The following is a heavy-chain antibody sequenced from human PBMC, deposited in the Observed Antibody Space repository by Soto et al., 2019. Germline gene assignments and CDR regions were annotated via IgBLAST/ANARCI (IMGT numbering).Heavy chain of an antibody. D-gene: IGHD3-22*01. CDR2: IFPSDSDT. J-gene: IGHJ5*02. Sequence: HGESLKISCRTSGYRFTSYWIAWVRQMPGKGLEWMGIIFPSDSDTRYSPSFQGQVTISADRSTSTVFLQWASLKASDTAVYFCARKDQSGYFNWFGTWGQGTLVTVSS. CDR3: ARKDQSGYFNWFGT. V-gene: IGHV5-51*01. CDR1: GYRFTSYW.